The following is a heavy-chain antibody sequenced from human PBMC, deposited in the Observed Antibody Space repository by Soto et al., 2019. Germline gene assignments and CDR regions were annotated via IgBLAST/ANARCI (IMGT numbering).Heavy chain of an antibody. V-gene: IGHV1-69*02. Sequence: QVQLVQSGDEVKKPGSSVKVSCKASGGTFSSYTISWVRQAPGQGHEWMGRIIPILGIANYAQKFQGRVTITADKSTSTAYMELSSLRSEDTAVYYCARGVTMVRGTVYYYMDVWGKGTTVTVSS. CDR1: GGTFSSYT. J-gene: IGHJ6*03. CDR2: IIPILGIA. D-gene: IGHD3-10*01. CDR3: ARGVTMVRGTVYYYMDV.